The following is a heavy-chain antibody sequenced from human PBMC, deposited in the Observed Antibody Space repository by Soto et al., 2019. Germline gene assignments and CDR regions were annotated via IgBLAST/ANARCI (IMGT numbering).Heavy chain of an antibody. CDR1: GGSISSGGYY. CDR3: AGDGYSSSNSCYGGAFVI. J-gene: IGHJ3*02. D-gene: IGHD2-2*03. Sequence: QVQLQESGPGLVNPSQTLSLPWTVSGGSISSGGYYWIWIRQHPGKGLEWIGYIYCSGSTYYNPAPQSRITRSEGTSTNLFSLQPSSVTAAVTGVYYCAGDGYSSSNSCYGGAFVILGQGTMIAVSS. V-gene: IGHV4-31*02. CDR2: IYCSGST.